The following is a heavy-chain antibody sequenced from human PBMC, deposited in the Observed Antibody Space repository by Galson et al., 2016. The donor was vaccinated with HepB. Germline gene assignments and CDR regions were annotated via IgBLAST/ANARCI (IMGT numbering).Heavy chain of an antibody. J-gene: IGHJ6*02. V-gene: IGHV3-30*18. CDR2: ISYDGSNK. CDR3: AKDTARYCSSTSCSYGMDV. D-gene: IGHD2-2*01. CDR1: GFTFSSYG. Sequence: LRLSCAASGFTFSSYGMHWVRQAPGKGLEWVAVISYDGSNKYYADSVKGRFTISRDNSKNTLYLQMNSRRAEDTAVYYCAKDTARYCSSTSCSYGMDVWGQGTLVTVSS.